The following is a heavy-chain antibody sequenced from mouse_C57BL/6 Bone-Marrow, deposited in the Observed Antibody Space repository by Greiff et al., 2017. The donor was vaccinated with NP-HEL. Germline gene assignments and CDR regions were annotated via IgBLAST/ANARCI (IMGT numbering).Heavy chain of an antibody. CDR2: LNPNSGSS. D-gene: IGHD2-10*01. CDR3: SRSYYGNWFAY. Sequence: QVQLQQPGAELVKPGASVKLSCKASGYTFTSYWMHWVKQRPGQGLEWIGMLNPNSGSSNYNEKLKSKATMTVAKYSSTAYMQLSSLTSECSAVYYCSRSYYGNWFAYWGQGTLVTVSA. CDR1: GYTFTSYW. J-gene: IGHJ3*01. V-gene: IGHV1-64*01.